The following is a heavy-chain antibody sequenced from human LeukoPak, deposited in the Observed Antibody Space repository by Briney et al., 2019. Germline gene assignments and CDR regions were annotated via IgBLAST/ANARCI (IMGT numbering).Heavy chain of an antibody. D-gene: IGHD2-2*02. CDR1: GGTFSSYA. Sequence: SVKVSCKASGGTFSSYAISWVRQAPGQGLEWMGGIIPIFGTANYAQKFQGRVTITTDESTSTAYMELSSLRSEDTAVYYCARDRGYCSSTSCYNHFDYWGQGTLVAVSS. V-gene: IGHV1-69*05. CDR3: ARDRGYCSSTSCYNHFDY. CDR2: IIPIFGTA. J-gene: IGHJ4*02.